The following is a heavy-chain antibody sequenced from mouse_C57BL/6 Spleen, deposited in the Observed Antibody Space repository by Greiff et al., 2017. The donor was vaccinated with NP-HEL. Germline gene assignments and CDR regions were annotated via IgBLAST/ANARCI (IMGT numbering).Heavy chain of an antibody. CDR3: ARDGNLNSYAMDY. J-gene: IGHJ4*01. CDR1: GFTFSSYG. Sequence: DVHLVESGGDLVKPGGSLKLSCAASGFTFSSYGMSWVRQTPDTRLEWVATISSGGSYTYYPDSVKGRFTISRDNAKNTLYLQMSSLKSEDTAMYYCARDGNLNSYAMDYWGQGTSVTVSS. D-gene: IGHD2-1*01. CDR2: ISSGGSYT. V-gene: IGHV5-6*01.